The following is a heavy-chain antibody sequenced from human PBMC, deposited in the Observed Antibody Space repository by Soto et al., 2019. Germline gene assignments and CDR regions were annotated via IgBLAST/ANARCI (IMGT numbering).Heavy chain of an antibody. V-gene: IGHV2-70*11. CDR3: ARIPLLGYCSGGSCSAFDI. CDR2: IDWDDDK. J-gene: IGHJ3*02. CDR1: GFSLSTSGMC. D-gene: IGHD2-15*01. Sequence: SGPTLVNPTQTLTLTCTFSGFSLSTSGMCVSWIRQPPGKALEWLARIDWDDDKYYSTSLKTRLTISKDTSKNQMVLTMTNMDPVDTATYYCARIPLLGYCSGGSCSAFDIWGQGTMVTVS.